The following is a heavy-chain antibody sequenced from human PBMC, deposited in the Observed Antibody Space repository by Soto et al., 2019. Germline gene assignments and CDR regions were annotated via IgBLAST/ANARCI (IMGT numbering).Heavy chain of an antibody. D-gene: IGHD5-12*01. CDR1: GGSMTNYH. CDR3: ARPLRGSDFRGSWGFDF. CDR2: IYNSGSP. Sequence: QVQLQESGPGLVKPWETLSLTCTVSGGSMTNYHWSWIRQPPGKGLEWIGYIYNSGSPSYNASLKSRVTLLPDTSKNQFSLRLSTVTAAATAVYYCARPLRGSDFRGSWGFDFWGQGTRVTVSS. V-gene: IGHV4-59*08. J-gene: IGHJ4*02.